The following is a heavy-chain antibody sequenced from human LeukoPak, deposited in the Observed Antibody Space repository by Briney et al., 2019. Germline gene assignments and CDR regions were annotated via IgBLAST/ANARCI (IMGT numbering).Heavy chain of an antibody. V-gene: IGHV3-74*01. CDR2: INSNGSST. J-gene: IGHJ4*02. Sequence: GGSLRLSCTASGFTFSSYWMHWVRQAPGKGLVWVSRINSNGSSTSYADSVKGRFTISRDNAKNTLYLQMNSLRAEDTAVYYCARRIQGMAPYYFDYWGQGTLITVSS. CDR3: ARRIQGMAPYYFDY. CDR1: GFTFSSYW. D-gene: IGHD5-24*01.